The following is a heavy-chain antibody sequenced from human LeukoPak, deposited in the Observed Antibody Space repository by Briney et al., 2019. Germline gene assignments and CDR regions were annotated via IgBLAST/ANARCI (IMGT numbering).Heavy chain of an antibody. CDR2: ISGSGGST. Sequence: GGSLRLSCAASGFTFSSYAMSWVRQAPGKGLEWVSAISGSGGSTYYADSVKGRFTISKDNSKNTLYLQMNSLRAEDTAVYYCAKDLYERGYSYGYLDYWGQGTLVTVSS. J-gene: IGHJ4*02. CDR1: GFTFSSYA. D-gene: IGHD5-18*01. CDR3: AKDLYERGYSYGYLDY. V-gene: IGHV3-23*01.